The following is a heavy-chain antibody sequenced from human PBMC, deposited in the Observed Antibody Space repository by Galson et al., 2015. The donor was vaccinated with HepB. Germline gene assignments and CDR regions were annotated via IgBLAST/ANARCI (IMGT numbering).Heavy chain of an antibody. V-gene: IGHV3-21*01. CDR3: ASSSWSRLYYYGMDV. J-gene: IGHJ6*02. CDR1: GFTFSSYS. D-gene: IGHD6-13*01. CDR2: ISSSSSYI. Sequence: SLRLSCAASGFTFSSYSMNWVRQAPGKGLEWVSSISSSSSYIYYADSVKGRFTISRDNAKNSLYLQMNSLRAEDTAVYYCASSSWSRLYYYGMDVWGQGTTVTVSS.